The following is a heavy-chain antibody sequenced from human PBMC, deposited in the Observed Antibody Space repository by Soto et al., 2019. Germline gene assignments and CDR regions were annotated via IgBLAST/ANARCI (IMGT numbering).Heavy chain of an antibody. D-gene: IGHD3-10*01. V-gene: IGHV4-34*01. CDR1: GGSFSGYY. Sequence: PSETLSLTCAVYGGSFSGYYWIWIRQPPGEGLEWIGEINHSGSTNYNPSLKSRVTISVDTSKNQFSLKLSSVTAADTAVYYCARGEIWFGELLPLDYWGQGTLVTVSS. J-gene: IGHJ4*02. CDR2: INHSGST. CDR3: ARGEIWFGELLPLDY.